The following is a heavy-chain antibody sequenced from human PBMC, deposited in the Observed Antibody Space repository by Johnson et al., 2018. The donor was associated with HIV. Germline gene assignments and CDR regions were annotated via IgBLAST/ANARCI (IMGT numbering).Heavy chain of an antibody. CDR2: INSDGSST. D-gene: IGHD6-6*01. J-gene: IGHJ3*02. Sequence: VQLVESGGGLVQPGGSLRLSCAASGFTFSSYWMHWVRQAPGKGLVWVSRINSDGSSTSYADSVKGRFTISRDNAKNTLYLQMNSLRAEDTAVYYCANLEYNSTDAFDIWGQGTLVTVSS. CDR3: ANLEYNSTDAFDI. CDR1: GFTFSSYW. V-gene: IGHV3-74*01.